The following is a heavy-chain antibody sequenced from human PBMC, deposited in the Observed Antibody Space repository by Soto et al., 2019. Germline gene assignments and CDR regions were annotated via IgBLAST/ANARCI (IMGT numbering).Heavy chain of an antibody. CDR2: ISWDGGST. V-gene: IGHV3-43*01. J-gene: IGHJ6*02. CDR1: GFTFDDYT. CDR3: AKDTGGEQQLVRYYYGMDV. Sequence: DVQLVESGGVVVQPGGSLRLSCAASGFTFDDYTMHWVRQAPGKGLEWVSLISWDGGSTYYVDSVKGRFTISRDNSKNSLYLQMNSLRTEDTALYYCAKDTGGEQQLVRYYYGMDVWGQGTTVTVSS. D-gene: IGHD6-13*01.